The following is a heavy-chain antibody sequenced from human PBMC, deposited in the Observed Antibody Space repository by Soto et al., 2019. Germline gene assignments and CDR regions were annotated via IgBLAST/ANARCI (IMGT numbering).Heavy chain of an antibody. Sequence: QVQLVESGGGVVQPGRSLRLSCTASGFTFSNYAIHWVRQAPGKGLEWVALISYDGRDEYYADSVKGRFTISRDNSKNSLYLQMNSLRAEDTAVYYCARSRLRRYSSSSYSAFDIWGQGTMVTVSS. J-gene: IGHJ3*02. CDR3: ARSRLRRYSSSSYSAFDI. D-gene: IGHD6-6*01. CDR1: GFTFSNYA. V-gene: IGHV3-30*04. CDR2: ISYDGRDE.